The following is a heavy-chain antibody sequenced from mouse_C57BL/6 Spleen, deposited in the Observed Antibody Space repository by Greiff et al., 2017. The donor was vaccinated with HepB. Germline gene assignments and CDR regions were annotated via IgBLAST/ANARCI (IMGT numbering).Heavy chain of an antibody. J-gene: IGHJ3*01. Sequence: QVQLQQSGAELVRPGASVKLSCKASGYTFTDYYINWVKQRPGQGLEWIARIYPGSGNTYYNEKFKGKATLTAEKSSSTAYMQLSSLTSEDSAVYFCARNYDGYYKWFAYWGQGTLVTVSA. CDR3: ARNYDGYYKWFAY. CDR2: IYPGSGNT. V-gene: IGHV1-76*01. CDR1: GYTFTDYY. D-gene: IGHD2-3*01.